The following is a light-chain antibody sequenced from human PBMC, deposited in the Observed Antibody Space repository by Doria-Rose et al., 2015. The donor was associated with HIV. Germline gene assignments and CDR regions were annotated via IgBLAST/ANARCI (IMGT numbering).Light chain of an antibody. Sequence: DIQMTQSPSTLSASVGDRVTITCRASQSISNWLAWYQQKPGQAPKLLIYKASTLQSGVPSRFRGSGSGTEFTLTINGLQPDDFATYYCQHFDKYFSWTFGHGTKVDIK. CDR1: QSISNW. V-gene: IGKV1-5*03. CDR3: QHFDKYFSWT. J-gene: IGKJ1*01. CDR2: KAS.